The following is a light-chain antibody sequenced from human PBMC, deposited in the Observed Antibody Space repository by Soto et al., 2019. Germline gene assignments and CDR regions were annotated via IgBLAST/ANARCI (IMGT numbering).Light chain of an antibody. Sequence: DIVMTQPPDSLAVSLVERATINCKSSQSVLYSSNNKNYLAWYQQKPGQPPKLLIYWASTRESGVPDRFSGSGSGTDFTLTISSLQAEDVAVYYCQQYYSTPPLTFGGGTKVEIK. CDR2: WAS. V-gene: IGKV4-1*01. CDR1: QSVLYSSNNKNY. J-gene: IGKJ4*01. CDR3: QQYYSTPPLT.